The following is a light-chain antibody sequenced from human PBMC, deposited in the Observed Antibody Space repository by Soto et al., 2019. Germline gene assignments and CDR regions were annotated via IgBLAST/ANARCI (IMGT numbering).Light chain of an antibody. CDR1: QSINSN. CDR3: QQRSNWLT. J-gene: IGKJ4*01. CDR2: GAS. V-gene: IGKV3D-15*01. Sequence: VRTRSPATLSVSPGERDTLACSSSQSINSNLAGYQQRPGHAPRLLIYGASTRATGIPARFSGSGSGTEFTLTISSLEPEDFAVYYCQQRSNWLTFGGWTKV.